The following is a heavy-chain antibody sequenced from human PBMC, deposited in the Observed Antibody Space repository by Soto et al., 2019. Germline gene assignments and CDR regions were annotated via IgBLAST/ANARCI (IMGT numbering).Heavy chain of an antibody. D-gene: IGHD2-2*01. CDR3: ARGPYCSSTSCPPYYYYGMDV. J-gene: IGHJ6*02. CDR1: GFTFSSYW. V-gene: IGHV3-7*01. CDR2: IKQDGSEK. Sequence: PGGSLRLSCAASGFTFSSYWMSWVRQAPGKGLEWVANIKQDGSEKYYVDSVKGRFTISRDNAKNSLYLQMNSLRAEDTAVYYCARGPYCSSTSCPPYYYYGMDVWGQGTTVTVSS.